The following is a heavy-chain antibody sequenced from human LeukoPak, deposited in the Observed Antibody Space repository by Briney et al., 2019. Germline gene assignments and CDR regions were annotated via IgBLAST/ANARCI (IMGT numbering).Heavy chain of an antibody. CDR1: GYTFSTYG. J-gene: IGHJ4*02. CDR3: AGDLPRYSVSHYSFDY. D-gene: IGHD1-26*01. CDR2: ISAYSDNT. V-gene: IGHV1-18*01. Sequence: ASVKVSCKVSGYTFSTYGISWVRQAPGQGLEWMGRISAYSDNTNYARKMQGRVTMTTDTSASTAFMELRSLRSDDTAVYYCAGDLPRYSVSHYSFDYWGQGTLVTVSS.